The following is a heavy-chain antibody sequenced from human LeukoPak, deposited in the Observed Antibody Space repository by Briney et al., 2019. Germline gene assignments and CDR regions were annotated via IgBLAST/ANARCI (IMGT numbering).Heavy chain of an antibody. CDR3: ARGVLDITYYFDN. V-gene: IGHV3-21*01. CDR1: GFTFSSYA. J-gene: IGHJ4*02. CDR2: ISSSSSYI. D-gene: IGHD3-10*01. Sequence: GGSLRLSCAASGFTFSSYAMSWVRQAPGKGLEWVSFISSSSSYIYYADSVKGRFTISRDNAKNSLYLQMNSLRADDTAVYYCARGVLDITYYFDNWGQGTLVTVS.